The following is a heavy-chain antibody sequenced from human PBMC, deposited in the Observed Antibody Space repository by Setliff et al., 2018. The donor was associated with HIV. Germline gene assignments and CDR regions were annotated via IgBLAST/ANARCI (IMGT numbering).Heavy chain of an antibody. Sequence: GESLRLSCSASGFTFDTYAMHWVRQAPGKGLEWVSFITYDGSETSYADSVKGRFIISRDNSKMTLHLQMKSLRNEDTAVYYCVRDLWLVADWGQGTLVTVS. CDR1: GFTFDTYA. V-gene: IGHV3-30*04. CDR2: ITYDGSET. D-gene: IGHD6-19*01. J-gene: IGHJ4*02. CDR3: VRDLWLVAD.